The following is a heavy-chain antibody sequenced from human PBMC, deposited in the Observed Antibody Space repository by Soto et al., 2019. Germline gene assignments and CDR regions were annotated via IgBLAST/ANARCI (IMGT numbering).Heavy chain of an antibody. CDR2: IYYSGST. CDR1: GGSISSGDYY. Sequence: QVQLQESGPGLVKPSQTLSLTCTVSGGSISSGDYYWSWIRQPPGKGLEWIGYIYYSGSTYYNPSLKSRVTISVDTSKNQVPLKLSSVTAADTAVYYCARGHLQYTYNWFDPWGQGTLVTVSS. J-gene: IGHJ5*02. V-gene: IGHV4-30-4*01. CDR3: ARGHLQYTYNWFDP. D-gene: IGHD4-4*01.